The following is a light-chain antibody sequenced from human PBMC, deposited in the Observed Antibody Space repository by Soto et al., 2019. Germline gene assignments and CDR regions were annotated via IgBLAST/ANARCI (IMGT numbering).Light chain of an antibody. CDR2: AAA. Sequence: EIVFTQSPGTLSLSPGETATLSCRASQTGDSRYLAWYQQKRGQAPRLLIYAAASRATGVTDRFSGSGSGTDFTLTIRRLEPEDFEVYYCQQYDSTVWTFGQGTKV. CDR3: QQYDSTVWT. CDR1: QTGDSRY. V-gene: IGKV3-20*01. J-gene: IGKJ1*01.